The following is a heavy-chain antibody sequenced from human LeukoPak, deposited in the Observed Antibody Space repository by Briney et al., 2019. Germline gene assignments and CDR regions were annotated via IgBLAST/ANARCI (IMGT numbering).Heavy chain of an antibody. CDR3: ARLGTGLRTLDY. CDR2: IYYSGST. D-gene: IGHD3-9*01. Sequence: SETLSLTCTVSGGSISSSSYYWGWIRQPPGKGLEWIGSIYYSGSTYYNPSLKSRVTIPVDTSKNQFSLKLSSVTAADTAVYYCARLGTGLRTLDYWGQGTLVTVSS. CDR1: GGSISSSSYY. V-gene: IGHV4-39*01. J-gene: IGHJ4*02.